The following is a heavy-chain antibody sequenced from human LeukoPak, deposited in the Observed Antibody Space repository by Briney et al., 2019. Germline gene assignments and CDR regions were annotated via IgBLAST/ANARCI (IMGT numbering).Heavy chain of an antibody. D-gene: IGHD2-15*01. V-gene: IGHV3-43D*03. CDR2: ISWDGGST. J-gene: IGHJ6*03. Sequence: GGSLRLSCAASGFTFDDYAMHWVRQAPGKGLEWVSLISWDGGSTYYADSVKGRFTISRDNPKNTLYLQMGSLRDEDLAVYYCARARVAAKSGYMDVWGTGTTVTISS. CDR1: GFTFDDYA. CDR3: ARARVAAKSGYMDV.